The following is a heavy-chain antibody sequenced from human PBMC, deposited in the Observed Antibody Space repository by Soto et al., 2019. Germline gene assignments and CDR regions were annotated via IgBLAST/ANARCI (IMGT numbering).Heavy chain of an antibody. V-gene: IGHV4-59*01. CDR1: GGSISSYY. Sequence: SETLSLTCTVSGGSISSYYWSWIRQPPGKGLEWIGYIYYSGSTNYNPSLKSRVTISVDTSKNQFSLKLSSVTAADTAVYYCARELEPPTGPWFDPWGQGTLVTSPQ. CDR3: ARELEPPTGPWFDP. CDR2: IYYSGST. D-gene: IGHD1-1*01. J-gene: IGHJ5*02.